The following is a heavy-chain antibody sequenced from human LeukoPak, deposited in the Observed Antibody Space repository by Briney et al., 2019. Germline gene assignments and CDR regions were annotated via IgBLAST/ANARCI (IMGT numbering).Heavy chain of an antibody. CDR3: ARRHSSSWYDWFDP. J-gene: IGHJ5*02. D-gene: IGHD6-13*01. CDR1: GFTFSGCG. Sequence: PGGSLRLSCAASGFTFSGCGMHWVRQAPGKGLEWVAFVWYDGRDKYYADSVKGRFTISRDNSKNTLYLQMNSLRAEDTAVYYCARRHSSSWYDWFDPWGQGTLVTVSS. CDR2: VWYDGRDK. V-gene: IGHV3-33*01.